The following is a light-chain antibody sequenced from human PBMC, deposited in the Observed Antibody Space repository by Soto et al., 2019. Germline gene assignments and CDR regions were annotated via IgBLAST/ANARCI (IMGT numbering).Light chain of an antibody. Sequence: QSALTQPRSVSGSPGQSVTISCTGTSSDVGDYIYVSWYQQHPGKAPKLMIYDVTKRPSGVPDRFSGSKSGNTASLTISGLQAEDEADYYCCSYAGSYTYVFGTGTKVTV. J-gene: IGLJ1*01. CDR3: CSYAGSYTYV. CDR1: SSDVGDYIY. CDR2: DVT. V-gene: IGLV2-11*01.